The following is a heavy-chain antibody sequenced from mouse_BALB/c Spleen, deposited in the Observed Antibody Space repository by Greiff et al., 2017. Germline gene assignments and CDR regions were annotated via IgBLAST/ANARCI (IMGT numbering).Heavy chain of an antibody. D-gene: IGHD2-3*01. CDR2: INPYNDGT. J-gene: IGHJ3*01. CDR3: ARIAIGYYTWFAY. V-gene: IGHV1-14*01. Sequence: EVQLQESGPELVKPGASVKMSCKASGYTFTSYVMHWVKQKPGQGLEWIGYINPYNDGTKYNEKFKGKATLTSDKSSSTAYMELSSLTSEDSAVYYCARIAIGYYTWFAYWGQGTLVTVSA. CDR1: GYTFTSYV.